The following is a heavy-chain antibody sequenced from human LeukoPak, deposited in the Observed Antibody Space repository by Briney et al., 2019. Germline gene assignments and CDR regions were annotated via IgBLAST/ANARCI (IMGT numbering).Heavy chain of an antibody. CDR2: INHSGST. CDR3: ASESSFSFDY. D-gene: IGHD3-22*01. Sequence: PSETLSLTCAVYGGSFSGYYWSWIRQPPGKGLEWIGEINHSGSTNYNPSLKSRVTISVDTSKNQFSLKLSSVTAADTAVYYCASESSFSFDYWGQGTLVTVSS. V-gene: IGHV4-34*01. CDR1: GGSFSGYY. J-gene: IGHJ4*02.